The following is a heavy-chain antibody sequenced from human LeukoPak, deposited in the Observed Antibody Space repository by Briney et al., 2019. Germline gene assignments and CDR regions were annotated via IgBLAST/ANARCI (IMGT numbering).Heavy chain of an antibody. V-gene: IGHV4-61*01. CDR3: ARLSSYGIYYSDY. CDR2: IYYSGST. Sequence: SETLSLTCTVSGGSVSSGSYYRSWIRQPPGKGLEWIGYIYYSGSTNYNPSLKSRVTISVDTSKNQFSLKLNSVTAADTAVYYCARLSSYGIYYSDYWGQGTLVTVSS. D-gene: IGHD3-3*02. CDR1: GGSVSSGSYY. J-gene: IGHJ4*02.